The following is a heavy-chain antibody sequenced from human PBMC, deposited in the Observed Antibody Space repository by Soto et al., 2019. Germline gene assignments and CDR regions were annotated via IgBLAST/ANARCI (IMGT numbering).Heavy chain of an antibody. CDR1: GYTFTSYA. CDR3: AALSHGDYEDYYYYYGMDV. Sequence: ASVKVSCKASGYTFTSYAMHWVRQAPGQRLEWMGWINAGNGNTKYSQKFQGRVTITRDTSASTAYMELSSLRSEDTAVYYCAALSHGDYEDYYYYYGMDVWGQGTTVTVSS. CDR2: INAGNGNT. D-gene: IGHD4-17*01. V-gene: IGHV1-3*01. J-gene: IGHJ6*02.